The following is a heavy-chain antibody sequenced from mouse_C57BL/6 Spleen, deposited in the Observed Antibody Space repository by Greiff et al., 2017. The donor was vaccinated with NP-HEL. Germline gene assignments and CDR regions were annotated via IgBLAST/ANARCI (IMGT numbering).Heavy chain of an antibody. Sequence: EVQLQQSGAELVRPGASVKLSCTASGFNIKDDYMHWVKQRPEQGLEWIGWIDSENGDTEYASKFQGKATITADTSSNTAYLQLSSLTSEDTAVYYCTITTVVAPSFDVWGTGTTVTVSS. CDR2: IDSENGDT. J-gene: IGHJ1*03. CDR1: GFNIKDDY. CDR3: TITTVVAPSFDV. V-gene: IGHV14-4*01. D-gene: IGHD1-1*01.